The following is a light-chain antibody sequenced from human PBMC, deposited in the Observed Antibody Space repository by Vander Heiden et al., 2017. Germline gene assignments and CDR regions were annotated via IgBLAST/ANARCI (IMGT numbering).Light chain of an antibody. J-gene: IGKJ1*01. CDR3: QKYNSYPWT. V-gene: IGKV1-5*03. Sequence: DIQIMQSPSTLSASVGDTVTITCRAGQSVGFWLAWYQQKPGKAPNLLIYKASSLESGVPSRFSGKGSGTEFTLTISSLQPDDFATYYCQKYNSYPWTFGQGTKLEIK. CDR2: KAS. CDR1: QSVGFW.